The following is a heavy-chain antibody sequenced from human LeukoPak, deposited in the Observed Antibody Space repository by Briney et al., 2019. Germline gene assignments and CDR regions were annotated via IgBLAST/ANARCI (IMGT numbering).Heavy chain of an antibody. CDR1: GGSISSYY. D-gene: IGHD3-10*01. CDR2: IYYSGST. Sequence: SETLSLTCTVSGGSISSYYWSWIRQPPGKGLEWLGYIYYSGSTNYNPSLKSRVTISVDTSKNQFSLKLSSVTAADTALYYCARVGGKSSWFGEFYFDYWGQGTLVTVSS. J-gene: IGHJ4*02. CDR3: ARVGGKSSWFGEFYFDY. V-gene: IGHV4-59*01.